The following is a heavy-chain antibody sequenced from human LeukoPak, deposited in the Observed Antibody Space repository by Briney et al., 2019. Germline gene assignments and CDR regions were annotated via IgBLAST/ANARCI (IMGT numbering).Heavy chain of an antibody. Sequence: GGSLRLSCAASGFTFSSYAMSWVRQAPGKGLEWVSAISGSGGSTYCADSVKGRFTISRDNSKNTLYLQMNSLRAEDTAVYYCAKPPGSSWYGYFDYWGQGTLVTVSS. CDR1: GFTFSSYA. V-gene: IGHV3-23*01. CDR2: ISGSGGST. CDR3: AKPPGSSWYGYFDY. D-gene: IGHD6-13*01. J-gene: IGHJ4*02.